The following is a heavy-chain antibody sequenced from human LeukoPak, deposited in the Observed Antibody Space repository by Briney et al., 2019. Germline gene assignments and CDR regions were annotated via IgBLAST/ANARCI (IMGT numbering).Heavy chain of an antibody. CDR3: AKGSYGSRTQNWFDP. J-gene: IGHJ5*02. D-gene: IGHD4-17*01. CDR1: GFTFDDYA. Sequence: PGRSLRLSCAASGFTFDDYAMHWVRQAPGKGLEWVSGISWNSGSIGYADPVKGRFTISRDNAKNSLYLQMNSLRAEDTALYYCAKGSYGSRTQNWFDPWGQGTLVTVSS. CDR2: ISWNSGSI. V-gene: IGHV3-9*01.